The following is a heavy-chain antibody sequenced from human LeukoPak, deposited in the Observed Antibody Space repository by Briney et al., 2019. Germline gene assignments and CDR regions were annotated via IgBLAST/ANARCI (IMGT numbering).Heavy chain of an antibody. CDR3: ASQRGYGSANYYMDV. Sequence: PSETLSLTCAVYGGSLSGYYWSWIRQPPGKGLEWIGEINHSGSTNYNPSLKSRVTIAGDTSKSQFSLKLSSVTAADTAVYFCASQRGYGSANYYMDVWGKGTTVTISS. D-gene: IGHD3-10*01. CDR2: INHSGST. V-gene: IGHV4-34*01. CDR1: GGSLSGYY. J-gene: IGHJ6*03.